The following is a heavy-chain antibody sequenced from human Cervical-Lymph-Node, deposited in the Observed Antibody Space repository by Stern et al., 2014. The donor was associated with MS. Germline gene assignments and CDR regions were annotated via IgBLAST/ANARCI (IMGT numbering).Heavy chain of an antibody. D-gene: IGHD3-10*01. CDR2: LYHCGST. CDR1: GVSISRSYW. J-gene: IGHJ4*02. Sequence: QLQLQESGPGLVKTSGTLSLTCAVSGVSISRSYWWSWVRLPPGKGLEGIGELYHCGSTNYNPSLKSRVTISVDKSKNPFSLMLSSVTAADTAVYYCARETGHYYGSGSYYDYWGQGILVTVSS. V-gene: IGHV4-4*02. CDR3: ARETGHYYGSGSYYDY.